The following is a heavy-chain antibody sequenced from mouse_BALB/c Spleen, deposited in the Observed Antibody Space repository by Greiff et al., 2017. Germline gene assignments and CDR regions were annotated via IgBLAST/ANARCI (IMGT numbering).Heavy chain of an antibody. J-gene: IGHJ2*01. CDR3: ARALGGFDY. CDR2: ISYDGSN. CDR1: GYSITSGYY. D-gene: IGHD4-1*01. Sequence: ESGPGLVKPSQSLSLTCSVTGYSITSGYYWNWIRQFPGNKLEWMGYISYDGSNNYNPSLKNRISITRDTSKNQFFLKLNSVTTEDTATYYCARALGGFDYWGQGTTLTVSS. V-gene: IGHV3-6*02.